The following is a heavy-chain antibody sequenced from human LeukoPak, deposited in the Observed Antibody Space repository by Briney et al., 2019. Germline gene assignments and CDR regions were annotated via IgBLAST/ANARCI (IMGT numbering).Heavy chain of an antibody. CDR2: IYHSGST. V-gene: IGHV4-4*02. Sequence: SGTLSLTCAVSGGSISSSNWWSWVRQPPGKGLEWIGEIYHSGSTNYNPSLKSRVTISVDKSKNQFSLKLSSVTAADTAVYYCARVFSSDSSSWDENYYYYYYMDVWGKGTTVTVSS. CDR3: ARVFSSDSSSWDENYYYYYYMDV. J-gene: IGHJ6*03. CDR1: GGSISSSNW. D-gene: IGHD6-13*01.